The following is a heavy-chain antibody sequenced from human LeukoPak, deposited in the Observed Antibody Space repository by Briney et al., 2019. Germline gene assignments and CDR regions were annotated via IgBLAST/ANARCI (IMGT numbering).Heavy chain of an antibody. CDR1: GYTFTSYG. J-gene: IGHJ4*02. V-gene: IGHV1-18*01. Sequence: ASVKVSCKASGYTFTSYGISWVRQAPGQGLEWMGWISAYNGNTNYAQKLQGRVTMTRDTSTSTVYMELSSLRSEDTAVYYCARRYSGYERLIDYWGQGTLVTVSS. CDR2: ISAYNGNT. CDR3: ARRYSGYERLIDY. D-gene: IGHD5-12*01.